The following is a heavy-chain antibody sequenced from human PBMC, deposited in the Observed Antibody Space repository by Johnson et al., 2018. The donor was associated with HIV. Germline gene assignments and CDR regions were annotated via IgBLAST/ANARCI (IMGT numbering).Heavy chain of an antibody. CDR1: GFTFSNYG. V-gene: IGHV3-30*03. J-gene: IGHJ3*02. D-gene: IGHD1-1*01. CDR2: ITFEGSDK. Sequence: QVQLVESGGGVVQPGRSLRLSCAASGFTFSNYGMHWVRQAPGKGLEWVAVITFEGSDKYYVDSVQGRFTISRDNSKNTLYLQMNSLRAEDTAVYYGATATAADAFDIWGQGTMVTVSS. CDR3: ATATAADAFDI.